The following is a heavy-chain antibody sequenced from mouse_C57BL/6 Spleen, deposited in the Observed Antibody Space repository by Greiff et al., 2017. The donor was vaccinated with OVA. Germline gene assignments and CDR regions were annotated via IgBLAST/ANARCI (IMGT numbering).Heavy chain of an antibody. CDR1: GFTFSDYG. Sequence: EVKLQESGGGLVQPGGSLKLSCAASGFTFSDYGMAWVRQAPRKGPEWVAFISNLAYSIYYADTVTGRFTISRENAKNTLYLEMSSLRSEDTAMYYCARERIYDGYPYWYFDVWGTGTTVTVSS. CDR2: ISNLAYSI. CDR3: ARERIYDGYPYWYFDV. J-gene: IGHJ1*03. D-gene: IGHD2-3*01. V-gene: IGHV5-15*01.